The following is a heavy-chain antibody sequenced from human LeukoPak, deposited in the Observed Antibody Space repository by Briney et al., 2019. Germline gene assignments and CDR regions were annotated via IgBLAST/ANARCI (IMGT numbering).Heavy chain of an antibody. J-gene: IGHJ5*02. CDR2: IYYSGST. Sequence: SETLSLPCTVSVDSLCGYYWSCIPQPPGEGREWIGHIYYSGSTDYNPALKSRVTISVDTSKNQFSLKLSSVTAADTAVYYCARIVVVRTRYNWCDPWGEGTLVTVSS. D-gene: IGHD3-22*01. V-gene: IGHV4-59*08. CDR3: ARIVVVRTRYNWCDP. CDR1: VDSLCGYY.